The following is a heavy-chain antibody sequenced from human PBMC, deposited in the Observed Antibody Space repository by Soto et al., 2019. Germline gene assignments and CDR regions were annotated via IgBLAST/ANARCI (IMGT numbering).Heavy chain of an antibody. CDR2: ISGSGGST. CDR3: AKYGRYSYGLRVNDY. J-gene: IGHJ4*02. D-gene: IGHD5-18*01. CDR1: GFTFSSYA. V-gene: IGHV3-23*01. Sequence: EVQLLESGGGLVQPGGSLRLSCAASGFTFSSYAMSWVRQAPGKGLAWVSAISGSGGSTYYADSVKGRFTISRDNSKNTLYLQMNSLRAEDTAVYYCAKYGRYSYGLRVNDYWGQGTLVTVSS.